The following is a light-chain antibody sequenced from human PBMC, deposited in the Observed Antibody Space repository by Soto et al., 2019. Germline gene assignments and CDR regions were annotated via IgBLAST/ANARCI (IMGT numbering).Light chain of an antibody. CDR3: LQYNVYPLS. J-gene: IGKJ4*01. CDR1: QNINRW. CDR2: KAS. V-gene: IGKV1-5*03. Sequence: DIQMTQSPSTLSASVGDRVTITCRARQNINRWLAWYQQRPGKAPNLLIHKASTLEVGVPSRFSGSASGTEFTLTISSLQPDDVAVYFCLQYNVYPLSFGGGTKMEIK.